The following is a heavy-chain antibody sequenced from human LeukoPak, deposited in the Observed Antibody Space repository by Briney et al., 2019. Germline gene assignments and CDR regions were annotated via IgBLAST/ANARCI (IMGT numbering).Heavy chain of an antibody. J-gene: IGHJ6*02. Sequence: KPSETLSLTCAVYGGSFSGYYWSWIRQPPGKGLEWIGEINHSGSTNYNPSLKSRVTISVDTSKNQFSLKLSSVTAADTAVYYCAGGRIVVVPAAIRGSYYYYGMDVWGQGTTVTVSS. CDR3: AGGRIVVVPAAIRGSYYYYGMDV. CDR1: GGSFSGYY. V-gene: IGHV4-34*01. CDR2: INHSGST. D-gene: IGHD2-2*02.